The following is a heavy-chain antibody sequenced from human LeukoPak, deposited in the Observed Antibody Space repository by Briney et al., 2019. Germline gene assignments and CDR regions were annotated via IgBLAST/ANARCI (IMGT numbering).Heavy chain of an antibody. V-gene: IGHV4-59*01. Sequence: SETLSLTCTVSGGSISSYYWSWIRQPPGKGLEWIGYIYYSGSTNYNPSLKSRVTISVDTSKNQFSLKLSSVTAADTAVYYCASCSDYGGNWGSYWGQGTLVTVSS. D-gene: IGHD4-23*01. J-gene: IGHJ4*02. CDR1: GGSISSYY. CDR3: ASCSDYGGNWGSY. CDR2: IYYSGST.